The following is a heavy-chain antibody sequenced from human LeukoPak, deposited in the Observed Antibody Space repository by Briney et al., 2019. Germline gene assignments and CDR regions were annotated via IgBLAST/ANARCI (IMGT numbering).Heavy chain of an antibody. J-gene: IGHJ4*02. CDR3: ARDQHSSSSSGSYDY. CDR1: GFTFRSHW. V-gene: IGHV3-7*01. CDR2: IHQYGGEK. D-gene: IGHD6-6*01. Sequence: GGSLRLSCEGSGFTFRSHWMSWVRQAPGKGLEWVANIHQYGGEKYYVDSVKGRFTISRDNAKNSLYLQMNSLRAEDTAVYYCARDQHSSSSSGSYDYWGQGTLVTVSS.